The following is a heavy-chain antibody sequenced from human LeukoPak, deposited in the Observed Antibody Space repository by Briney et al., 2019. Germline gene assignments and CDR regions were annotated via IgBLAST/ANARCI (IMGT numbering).Heavy chain of an antibody. CDR2: ISAKNGNT. J-gene: IGHJ6*03. CDR3: ARDPMTTVTTYYSYYYIDV. CDR1: GYTFTSYG. Sequence: GSVRLSCTASGYTFTSYGMSWVRQAPGQGLEGMGWISAKNGNTNYAHTLKGRVTMTTDTSTSTAYMELRSLRSDDTAVYYCARDPMTTVTTYYSYYYIDVWGKGTTVTISS. D-gene: IGHD4-17*01. V-gene: IGHV1-18*01.